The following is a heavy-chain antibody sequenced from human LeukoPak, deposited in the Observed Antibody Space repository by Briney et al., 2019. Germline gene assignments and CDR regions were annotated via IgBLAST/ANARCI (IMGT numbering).Heavy chain of an antibody. CDR3: AKGADIVVAPAGKAGGIFDY. D-gene: IGHD2-2*01. CDR2: ISGSGGST. Sequence: GGSLRLSCAASGFTFSSYAMSWVRQAPGKGLEWVSGISGSGGSTSYADSVKGRFTISRDNSKNTLYLQVYSLRAEDTAVYYCAKGADIVVAPAGKAGGIFDYWGQGTLVTVSS. V-gene: IGHV3-23*01. J-gene: IGHJ4*02. CDR1: GFTFSSYA.